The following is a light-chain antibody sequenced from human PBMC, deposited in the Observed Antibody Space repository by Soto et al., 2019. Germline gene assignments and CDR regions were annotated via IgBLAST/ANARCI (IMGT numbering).Light chain of an antibody. V-gene: IGKV3-11*01. CDR2: GAS. CDR1: QSISNS. J-gene: IGKJ5*01. CDR3: QQRSNWPRVT. Sequence: DIVLTQSPATLSLSPGERATLSCRASQSISNSLAWYQQKPGQAPRLLIYGASTRATGIPARFSGSGSGTEFTLTISSLEPEDFAVYYCQQRSNWPRVTFGQGTRLEIK.